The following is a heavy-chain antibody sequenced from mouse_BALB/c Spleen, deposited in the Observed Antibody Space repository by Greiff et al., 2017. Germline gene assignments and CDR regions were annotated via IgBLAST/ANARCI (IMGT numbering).Heavy chain of an antibody. CDR1: GFSLTGYG. J-gene: IGHJ3*01. D-gene: IGHD2-1*01. CDR3: ARQYGNYGPWFAY. Sequence: QVQLQQSGPGLVAPSQSLSITCTVSGFSLTGYGVNWVRQPPGKGLEWLGMIWGDGSTDYNSALKSRLSISKDNSKSQVFLKMNSLQTDDTARYYCARQYGNYGPWFAYWGQGTLVTVSA. CDR2: IWGDGST. V-gene: IGHV2-6-7*01.